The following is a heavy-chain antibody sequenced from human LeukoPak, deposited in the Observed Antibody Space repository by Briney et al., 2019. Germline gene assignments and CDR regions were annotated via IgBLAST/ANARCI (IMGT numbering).Heavy chain of an antibody. Sequence: PSETLSLTCTVSGGSISSYYWSWIRQPAGKGLEWIGRIYTSGSTNYNPSLKSRVTMSVDTSKNQFSLKLSSVTAADTAVYYCARVSSIVAAGDYYYYYMDVWGKGTTVTVSS. V-gene: IGHV4-4*07. CDR1: GGSISSYY. D-gene: IGHD6-13*01. CDR3: ARVSSIVAAGDYYYYYMDV. J-gene: IGHJ6*03. CDR2: IYTSGST.